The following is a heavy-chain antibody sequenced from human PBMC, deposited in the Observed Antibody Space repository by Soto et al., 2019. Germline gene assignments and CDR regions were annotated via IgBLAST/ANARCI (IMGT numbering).Heavy chain of an antibody. D-gene: IGHD5-12*01. CDR1: GDSIRSYY. CDR3: ARAYGGFDNGLDV. J-gene: IGHJ6*02. Sequence: QVQLQESGPGLVKPSETLSLTCTVPGDSIRSYYWTWIRQPPGKGLELIGYIYYSGSTRYNPSLKSRVTISVDMSKNQFSLKLSSVIAADTAVYYCARAYGGFDNGLDVWGQGTAVTVSS. CDR2: IYYSGST. V-gene: IGHV4-59*01.